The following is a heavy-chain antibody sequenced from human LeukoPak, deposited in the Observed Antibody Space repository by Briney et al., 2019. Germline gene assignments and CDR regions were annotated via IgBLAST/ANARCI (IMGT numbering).Heavy chain of an antibody. Sequence: SETLSLTCTVSGGSISSYYWSWIRQPPGKGLEWIGYIYYSGSTYYNPSLKSRVTISVDTSKNQFSLKLSSVTAADTAVYYCARARIEMATILSPLYYFDYWGQGTLVTVSS. V-gene: IGHV4-59*12. J-gene: IGHJ4*02. CDR3: ARARIEMATILSPLYYFDY. D-gene: IGHD5-24*01. CDR1: GGSISSYY. CDR2: IYYSGST.